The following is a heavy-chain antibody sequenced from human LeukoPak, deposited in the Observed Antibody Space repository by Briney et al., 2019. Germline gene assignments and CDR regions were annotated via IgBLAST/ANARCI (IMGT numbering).Heavy chain of an antibody. J-gene: IGHJ4*02. CDR2: IYPGDSDT. D-gene: IGHD4-17*01. Sequence: GESLKISCKGSGYSFTNYWIGWVRQMPGKSLEWMGIIYPGDSDTRYSPSFQGQVTISADKSISTAYLQWSSLKASDTAMYFCARPALMASRDYYFDYWGQGTLVTVSS. V-gene: IGHV5-51*01. CDR1: GYSFTNYW. CDR3: ARPALMASRDYYFDY.